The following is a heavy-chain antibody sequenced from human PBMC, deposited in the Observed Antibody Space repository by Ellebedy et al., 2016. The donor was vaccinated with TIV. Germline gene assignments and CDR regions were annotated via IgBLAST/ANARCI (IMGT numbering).Heavy chain of an antibody. Sequence: GGSLRLSXAASGFTFSSYAMSWVRQAPGKGLEWVSAISGSGGSTYYADSVKGRFTISRDNSKNTLYLQMNSLRAEDTAVYYCAKDKSEDDYIWGSSFDYWGQGTLVTVSS. D-gene: IGHD3-16*01. CDR2: ISGSGGST. CDR3: AKDKSEDDYIWGSSFDY. J-gene: IGHJ4*02. CDR1: GFTFSSYA. V-gene: IGHV3-23*01.